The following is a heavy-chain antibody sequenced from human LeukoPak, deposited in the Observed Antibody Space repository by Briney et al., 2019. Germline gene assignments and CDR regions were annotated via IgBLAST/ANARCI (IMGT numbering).Heavy chain of an antibody. D-gene: IGHD3/OR15-3a*01. V-gene: IGHV4-39*07. CDR2: IFYSGCN. CDR3: AKSNDYGLIDI. CDR1: SGSISTSTYC. J-gene: IGHJ3*02. Sequence: SETLCLTCAVSSGSISTSTYCWGWVRQPPGKALEWIGNIFYSGCNSYSPYLKSRVSISLAKSRKQFSLNMNCMTAADTSDYACAKSNDYGLIDIWGQGTMVTVSS.